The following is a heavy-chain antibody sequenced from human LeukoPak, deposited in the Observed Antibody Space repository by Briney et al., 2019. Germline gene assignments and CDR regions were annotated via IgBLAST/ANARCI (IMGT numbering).Heavy chain of an antibody. D-gene: IGHD1-26*01. V-gene: IGHV3-48*01. CDR1: GFTFSSYA. CDR2: IRSSSTLI. CDR3: ASLASEWELPEVDY. J-gene: IGHJ4*02. Sequence: GGSLRLSCAASGFTFSSYAMNWVRRAPGTGLEWVSYIRSSSTLIYYADSVKGRFTISRDNAKKTLFLQMNSLRAEDTAVYYCASLASEWELPEVDYWGLGTLVTVSS.